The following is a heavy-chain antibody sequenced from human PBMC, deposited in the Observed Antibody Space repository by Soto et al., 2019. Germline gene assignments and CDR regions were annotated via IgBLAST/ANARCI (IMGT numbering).Heavy chain of an antibody. CDR3: ARELVVTGNWFDP. CDR2: IYHSGST. V-gene: IGHV4-4*02. Sequence: SETLSLTCAVSGGSISSGNWWSCVRQPPGKGLEWIGEIYHSGSTNYNPSLKSRVTISVDKSKNQFSRKLSSVTAADTAVYYCARELVVTGNWFDPWGQGTLVTRLL. D-gene: IGHD2-21*02. J-gene: IGHJ5*02. CDR1: GGSISSGNW.